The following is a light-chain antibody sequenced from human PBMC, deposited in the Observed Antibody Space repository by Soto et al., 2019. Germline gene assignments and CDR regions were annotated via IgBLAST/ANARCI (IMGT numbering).Light chain of an antibody. CDR1: QSIDTY. J-gene: IGKJ4*01. Sequence: DIQMTQSPSSLSASIGDRVTITCRASQSIDTYLSWYQKKPGKAPNLLIYGVSNLGSGVPSRISGSGSGTDFTLTITSLEVEDFATYYCQQSYSLPVTFGGGTRVDIK. CDR3: QQSYSLPVT. V-gene: IGKV1-39*01. CDR2: GVS.